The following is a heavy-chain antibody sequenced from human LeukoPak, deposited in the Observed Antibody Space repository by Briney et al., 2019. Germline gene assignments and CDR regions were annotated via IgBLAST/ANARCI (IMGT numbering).Heavy chain of an antibody. CDR1: GGSISSYY. J-gene: IGHJ6*03. Sequence: SETLSLTCTVSGGSISSYYWSWIRQPPGKGLEWICYIYYSGSTNYNPSLKSRVTISVDTSKNQFSLKLSSVTAADTAVYYCARVGTAMVPRNYYYYMDVWGKGTTVTVSS. CDR3: ARVGTAMVPRNYYYYMDV. V-gene: IGHV4-59*01. CDR2: IYYSGST. D-gene: IGHD5-18*01.